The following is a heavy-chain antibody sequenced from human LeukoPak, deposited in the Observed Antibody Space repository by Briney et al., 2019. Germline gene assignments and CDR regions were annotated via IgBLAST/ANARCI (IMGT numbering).Heavy chain of an antibody. V-gene: IGHV4-39*01. J-gene: IGHJ5*02. Sequence: PSETLSLTCTVSGGSISSSSYYWGWIRQPPGKGLEWIGRIYYSGSTFYNPSLKRRVTISVDTSKNQFSLNLTSVTAADTAVYYCARGDYDILTGYYASWFDPWGQGTLVTVSS. CDR1: GGSISSSSYY. D-gene: IGHD3-9*01. CDR2: IYYSGST. CDR3: ARGDYDILTGYYASWFDP.